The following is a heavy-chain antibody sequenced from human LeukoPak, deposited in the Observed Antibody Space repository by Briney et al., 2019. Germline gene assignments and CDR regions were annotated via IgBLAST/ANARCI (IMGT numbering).Heavy chain of an antibody. D-gene: IGHD2-15*01. CDR1: GFTFRSFA. J-gene: IGHJ4*02. Sequence: PGGSLRHSRAASGFTFRSFAMSWFGQPPGKGRSWASVFVVSGGSTYYADSVKGPFTISRDNSKNTLYLQMNSLRAEDTAVYYCANQYCSGGSCYSRRFDYWGQGTLVTVSS. CDR3: ANQYCSGGSCYSRRFDY. CDR2: FVVSGGST. V-gene: IGHV3-23*01.